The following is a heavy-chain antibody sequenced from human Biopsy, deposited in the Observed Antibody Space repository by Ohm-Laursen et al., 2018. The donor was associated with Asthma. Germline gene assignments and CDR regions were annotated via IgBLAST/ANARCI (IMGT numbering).Heavy chain of an antibody. CDR1: GFTFSSYS. Sequence: SLRLFCAASGFTFSSYSMNWVRQAPGMGLEWVSYIRNSSSAIYYADSVKGRFTISRDNAKNSLYLQMNSLRAEDTAVYYCARISGHRGYWGQGTLVTVSS. J-gene: IGHJ4*02. CDR3: ARISGHRGY. D-gene: IGHD5-12*01. CDR2: IRNSSSAI. V-gene: IGHV3-48*01.